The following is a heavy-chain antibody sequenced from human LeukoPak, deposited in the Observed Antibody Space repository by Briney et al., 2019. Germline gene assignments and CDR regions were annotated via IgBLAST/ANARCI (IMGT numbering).Heavy chain of an antibody. J-gene: IGHJ3*02. Sequence: SETLSLTCTVSGGSISSYYWSWIRQPPGKGLEWIGYIYYSGSTNYNPSLKSRVTISVGTPKNQFSLKLSSVTAADTAVYYCARGPSVANAFDIWGQGTMVSVSS. D-gene: IGHD2-15*01. CDR3: ARGPSVANAFDI. CDR2: IYYSGST. V-gene: IGHV4-59*01. CDR1: GGSISSYY.